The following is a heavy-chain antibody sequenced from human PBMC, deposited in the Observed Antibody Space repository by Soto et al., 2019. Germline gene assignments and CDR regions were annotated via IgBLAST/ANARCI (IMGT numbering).Heavy chain of an antibody. V-gene: IGHV4-31*03. Sequence: SETLSLTCTVSVGSISSGGYYWSWIRQHPGKGLEWIGYIYYSGSTYYNPSLKSRVTISVDTSKNQFSLKLSSVTAADTAVYYCARAELVGATDYWGQGTPVTVSS. CDR2: IYYSGST. CDR1: VGSISSGGYY. J-gene: IGHJ4*02. CDR3: ARAELVGATDY. D-gene: IGHD1-26*01.